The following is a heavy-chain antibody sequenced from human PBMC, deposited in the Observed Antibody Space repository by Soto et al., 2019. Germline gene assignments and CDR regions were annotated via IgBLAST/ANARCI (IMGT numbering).Heavy chain of an antibody. CDR3: VRTAREGAVAPHWFDR. CDR1: GASIRSTDYY. V-gene: IGHV4-30-4*01. CDR2: VYYTGST. D-gene: IGHD2-21*02. J-gene: IGHJ5*02. Sequence: SETLSLTCTVSGASIRSTDYYWSWIRQAPGKGLEWIGYVYYTGSTYYNPSLMSRLTISVDTSKNQFSLKLASVTAAETAVYYCVRTAREGAVAPHWFDRWGQGTQVTVSS.